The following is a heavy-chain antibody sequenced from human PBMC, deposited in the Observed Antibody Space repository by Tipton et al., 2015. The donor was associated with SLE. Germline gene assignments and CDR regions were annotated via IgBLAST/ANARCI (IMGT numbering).Heavy chain of an antibody. Sequence: LSLTCTVSGGSISSSSYYWGWIRQPPGKGLEWIGNIYYTGNTFYNPSLKSRVTISLDTSKNQFSLKLSSVTAADTAVYYCARDEYRYDGTGYHLLGHFDYWGQGTLVTVSS. D-gene: IGHD3-22*01. J-gene: IGHJ4*02. CDR1: GGSISSSSYY. V-gene: IGHV4-39*07. CDR2: IYYTGNT. CDR3: ARDEYRYDGTGYHLLGHFDY.